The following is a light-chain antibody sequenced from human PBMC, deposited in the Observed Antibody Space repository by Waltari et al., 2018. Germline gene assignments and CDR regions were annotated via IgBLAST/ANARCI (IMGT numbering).Light chain of an antibody. CDR1: TSHVGHYNR. CDR3: SSYAGSSKGV. CDR2: SVT. J-gene: IGLJ2*01. Sequence: QSALTQPASVSGSPGQSIPSSFTRTTSHVGHYNRVPCYQQHPGKAPKLMISSVTHRPSGVSDRFSGSKSGDMASLTISGLQPEDEAEYFCSSYAGSSKGVFGGGTKVTVL. V-gene: IGLV2-23*02.